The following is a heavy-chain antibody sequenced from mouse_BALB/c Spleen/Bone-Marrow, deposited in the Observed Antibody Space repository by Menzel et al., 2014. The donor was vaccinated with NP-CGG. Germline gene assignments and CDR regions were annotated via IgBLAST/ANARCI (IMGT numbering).Heavy chain of an antibody. CDR3: ARKGNYGWFAY. J-gene: IGHJ3*01. Sequence: AQLQQSGPELVKPGASVKISCKASGYSFTAYYIHWVKQSHVKSLEWIGRINPYSGATSYNQNFKDKASLTVDKSSSTAYMELHSLTSEDSAVYYCARKGNYGWFAYWGQGTLVTVSA. D-gene: IGHD2-1*01. CDR1: GYSFTAYY. CDR2: INPYSGAT. V-gene: IGHV1-26*01.